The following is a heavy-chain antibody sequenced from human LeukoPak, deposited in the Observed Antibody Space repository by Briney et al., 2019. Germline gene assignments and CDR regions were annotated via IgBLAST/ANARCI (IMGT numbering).Heavy chain of an antibody. V-gene: IGHV1-69*13. J-gene: IGHJ6*02. CDR1: GGTFSSYV. CDR3: AQAGAHYYYGVYV. CDR2: IIPFFGTA. Sequence: GASVKVSCKASGGTFSSYVISWVRQAPGQGLEWMGGIIPFFGTANYAQRFQGRVTITADESTSTAYMELTSLRSEDTAVYYCAQAGAHYYYGVYVWGQGTTVTVSS. D-gene: IGHD6-19*01.